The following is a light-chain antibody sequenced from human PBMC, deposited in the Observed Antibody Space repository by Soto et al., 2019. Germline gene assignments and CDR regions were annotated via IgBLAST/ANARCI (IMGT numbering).Light chain of an antibody. J-gene: IGLJ1*01. Sequence: QSALTQPASVSGSPGQSITISCTGTSSDVGGYNYVSWYQQHPGKAPKLMIYDVSNRPSGVSNRFSGSKSGNTASLTISRLQAEYEDDYYCSSYTSSSTLLYVFGTGTKLTVL. CDR3: SSYTSSSTLLYV. CDR2: DVS. CDR1: SSDVGGYNY. V-gene: IGLV2-14*01.